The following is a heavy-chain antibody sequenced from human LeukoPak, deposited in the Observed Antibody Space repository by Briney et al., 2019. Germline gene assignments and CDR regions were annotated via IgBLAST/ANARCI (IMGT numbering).Heavy chain of an antibody. D-gene: IGHD4-17*01. Sequence: GGSLRLSRAASGFTFSDYYMSWIRQAPGKGLEWISYISSSGSAMYYADSVKGRFTITRDNAKNSLYLQMNSLRAEDTAVYYCVTVTVPSPWGQGTLVTVSS. CDR3: VTVTVPSP. CDR1: GFTFSDYY. J-gene: IGHJ4*02. V-gene: IGHV3-11*04. CDR2: ISSSGSAM.